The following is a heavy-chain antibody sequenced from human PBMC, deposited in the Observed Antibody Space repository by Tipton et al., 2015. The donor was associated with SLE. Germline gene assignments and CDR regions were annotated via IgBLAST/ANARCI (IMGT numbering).Heavy chain of an antibody. Sequence: TLSLTCAVYGGSITSSSYYWAWIRQSPGEGVEWIGEIYYRGSTNYNPSLESRVTISVDTSKNQFSLKLTSVTAADTAVYYCARGYTYGSEDYYYGMDVWGQGTTVTVSS. CDR2: IYYRGST. V-gene: IGHV4-39*07. CDR1: GGSITSSSYY. D-gene: IGHD5-18*01. CDR3: ARGYTYGSEDYYYGMDV. J-gene: IGHJ6*02.